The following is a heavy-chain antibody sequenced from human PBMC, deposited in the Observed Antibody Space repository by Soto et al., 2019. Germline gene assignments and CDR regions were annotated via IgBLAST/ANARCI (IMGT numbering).Heavy chain of an antibody. CDR2: IYYSVT. Sequence: SETLSLTCSVSGGSISSYYWSWIRQPPWKGLEWIAYIYYSVTSYNPSLKSRVSISLDTSKNHVSLILKSVNIADSAIYYCARGHFDSRGYSNALDYWGQGIQVTVSS. J-gene: IGHJ4*02. D-gene: IGHD3-22*01. CDR1: GGSISSYY. CDR3: ARGHFDSRGYSNALDY. V-gene: IGHV4-59*01.